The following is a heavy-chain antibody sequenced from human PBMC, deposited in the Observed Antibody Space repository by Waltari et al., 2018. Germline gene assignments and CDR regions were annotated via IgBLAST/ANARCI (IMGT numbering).Heavy chain of an antibody. D-gene: IGHD2-2*02. CDR3: ARAVWYCSSTSCYTRLLYYFDY. CDR2: IKHSGST. Sequence: QVQLQQWGAGLLKPSETLSLTCAAYGGSFSGYYWSWLRQPPGQGREWIGEIKHSGSTNYNPSLKSRVTISVDTSKNQFSLKLSSVTAADTAVYYCARAVWYCSSTSCYTRLLYYFDYWGQGTLVTVSS. V-gene: IGHV4-34*01. J-gene: IGHJ4*02. CDR1: GGSFSGYY.